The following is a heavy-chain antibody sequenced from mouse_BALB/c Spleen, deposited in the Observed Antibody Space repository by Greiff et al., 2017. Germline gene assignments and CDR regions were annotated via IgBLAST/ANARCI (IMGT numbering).Heavy chain of an antibody. D-gene: IGHD1-1*01. Sequence: VMLVESGPGLVAPSQSLSITCTVSGFSLTSYGVHWVRQPPGKGLEWLGVIWAGGSTNYNSALMSRLSISKDNSKSQVFLKMNSLQTDDTAMYYCARDPLYYGSSPWFAYWGQGTLVTVSA. CDR3: ARDPLYYGSSPWFAY. CDR2: IWAGGST. CDR1: GFSLTSYG. J-gene: IGHJ3*01. V-gene: IGHV2-9*02.